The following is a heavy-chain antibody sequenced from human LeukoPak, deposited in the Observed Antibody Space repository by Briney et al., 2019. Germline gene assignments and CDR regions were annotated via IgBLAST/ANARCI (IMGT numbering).Heavy chain of an antibody. V-gene: IGHV1-69*13. CDR1: GASFSNYK. J-gene: IGHJ5*02. Sequence: SVKVSCKASGASFSNYKINWVRQAPGQGLEWMGGIIPLIGTTNYERRFRDKITITADESTTTAYMELKNLNFEDTAVYYCARSRDYSGSDSWFDPWGQGTLVTVSS. CDR2: IIPLIGTT. D-gene: IGHD1-26*01. CDR3: ARSRDYSGSDSWFDP.